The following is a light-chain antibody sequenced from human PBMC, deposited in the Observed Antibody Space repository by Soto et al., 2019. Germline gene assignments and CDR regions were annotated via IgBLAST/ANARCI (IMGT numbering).Light chain of an antibody. Sequence: EVVLTQSPGTLSLSPGERATLSCRASQTVSSNYLAWYQQTPGQAPRLLIYAASTRATGIPDRCSGSGSGTDFSLTISRLEPEDFAVYYCQQYGRSPPLIFGGGTKVEIK. CDR2: AAS. CDR3: QQYGRSPPLI. CDR1: QTVSSNY. J-gene: IGKJ4*01. V-gene: IGKV3-20*01.